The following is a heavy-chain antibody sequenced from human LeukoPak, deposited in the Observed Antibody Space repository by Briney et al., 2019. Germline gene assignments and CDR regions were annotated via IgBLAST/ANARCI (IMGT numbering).Heavy chain of an antibody. CDR2: IYPGDSDT. CDR3: ARPDYYDSSGYGSYFQH. CDR1: GYSITSYL. J-gene: IGHJ1*01. V-gene: IGHV5-51*01. Sequence: GESLNISCKGSGYSITSYLIGWGRPLPGEVQEWMRIIYPGDSDTRSSPSFQGEVTISADKSSSTAYLQWSSLKASDTAMYYCARPDYYDSSGYGSYFQHWGQGTLVTVSS. D-gene: IGHD3-22*01.